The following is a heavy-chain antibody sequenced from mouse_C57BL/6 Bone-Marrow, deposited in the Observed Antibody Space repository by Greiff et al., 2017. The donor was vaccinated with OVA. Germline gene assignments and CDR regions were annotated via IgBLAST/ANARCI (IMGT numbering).Heavy chain of an antibody. D-gene: IGHD4-1*01. J-gene: IGHJ2*01. Sequence: DVHLVESGGGLVKPGGSLKLSCAASGFTFSSYAMSWVRQTPEKRLEWVATISDGGSYTYYPDNVKGRLTISRDNAKNNLYLQMSHLKSEDTAMYYCAREFPPLTLDYWGQGTTLTVSS. CDR3: AREFPPLTLDY. CDR1: GFTFSSYA. CDR2: ISDGGSYT. V-gene: IGHV5-4*01.